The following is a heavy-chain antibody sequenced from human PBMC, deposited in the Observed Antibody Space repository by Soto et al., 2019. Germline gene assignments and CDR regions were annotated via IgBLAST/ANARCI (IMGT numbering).Heavy chain of an antibody. CDR3: ARDRYFYDSRGYYRTLDS. Sequence: LSLTCTISGDSFSNHYWTWIRQSPGKGLEWIGYIFHSGITDYNPSVKSRVTISIDKSRNLFSLNLTSVTAADTAVYYCARDRYFYDSRGYYRTLDSWGQGTLVTVSS. CDR1: GDSFSNHY. D-gene: IGHD3-22*01. CDR2: IFHSGIT. V-gene: IGHV4-59*11. J-gene: IGHJ5*01.